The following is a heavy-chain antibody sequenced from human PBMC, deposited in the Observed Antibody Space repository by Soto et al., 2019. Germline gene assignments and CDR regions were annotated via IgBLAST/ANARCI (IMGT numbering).Heavy chain of an antibody. CDR1: GGSISSSSYY. CDR3: AREVTTGGYYYYYYGMDV. J-gene: IGHJ6*02. V-gene: IGHV4-39*01. CDR2: IYYSGST. Sequence: SETLSLTCTVPGGSISSSSYYWGWIRQPPGKGLEWIGSIYYSGSTYYNPSLKSRVTISVDTSKNQFSLKLSSVTAADTAVYYCAREVTTGGYYYYYYGMDVWGQGTTVTVSS. D-gene: IGHD4-17*01.